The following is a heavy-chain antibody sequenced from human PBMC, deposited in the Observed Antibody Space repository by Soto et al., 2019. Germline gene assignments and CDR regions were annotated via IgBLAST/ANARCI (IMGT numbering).Heavy chain of an antibody. J-gene: IGHJ4*02. CDR3: ARETGTYYGSGSYYNFDH. CDR2: IIPIFGTA. D-gene: IGHD3-10*01. Sequence: ASVKVSCKASGGTFSSYAISWVRQAPGQGLEWMGGIIPIFGTANYAQKFQGRVTITADESTSTAYMELSSLRSEDTAVYYCARETGTYYGSGSYYNFDHWGQGTLVTVSS. CDR1: GGTFSSYA. V-gene: IGHV1-69*13.